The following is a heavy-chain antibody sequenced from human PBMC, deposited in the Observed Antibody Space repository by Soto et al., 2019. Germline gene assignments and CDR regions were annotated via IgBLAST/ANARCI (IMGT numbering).Heavy chain of an antibody. CDR3: ARWGDYYDSSGYSRDY. J-gene: IGHJ4*02. CDR1: GGSFSGYY. D-gene: IGHD3-22*01. Sequence: SETLSLTCAVYGGSFSGYYWSWIRQPPGKGLEWIGEINHSGSTNYNPSLKSRVTISVDTSKNQFSLKLSSVTAADTAVYYCARWGDYYDSSGYSRDYWGQGTLVTVSS. CDR2: INHSGST. V-gene: IGHV4-34*01.